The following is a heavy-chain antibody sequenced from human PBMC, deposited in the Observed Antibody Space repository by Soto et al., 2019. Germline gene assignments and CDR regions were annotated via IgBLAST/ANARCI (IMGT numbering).Heavy chain of an antibody. CDR3: ATSVNSAMAFDY. V-gene: IGHV1-46*01. CDR1: GYTFTHYY. J-gene: IGHJ4*02. D-gene: IGHD5-18*01. CDR2: INPNGGIT. Sequence: QVQLVQSGAEVKKPGASVRVSCKASGYTFTHYYIHWVRQAPGQGLEWMGIINPNGGITTYAQKFRAGFSMTRDTSTSTVYPELSSLRSEYSAVYYCATSVNSAMAFDYWGQGTLVTVSS.